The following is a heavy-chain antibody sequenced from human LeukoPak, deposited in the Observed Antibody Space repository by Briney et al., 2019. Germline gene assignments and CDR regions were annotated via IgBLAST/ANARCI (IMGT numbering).Heavy chain of an antibody. CDR2: IIPILGIA. CDR1: GGTFSSYT. J-gene: IGHJ4*02. CDR3: ASFRTGTTYWKFDY. D-gene: IGHD1-1*01. V-gene: IGHV1-69*02. Sequence: SVKVSCKASGGTFSSYTISWVRQAPGQGLEWMGRIIPILGIANYAQKFQGRVTITADKSTSTAYMELGSLRSEDTAVYYCASFRTGTTYWKFDYWGQGTLVTVSS.